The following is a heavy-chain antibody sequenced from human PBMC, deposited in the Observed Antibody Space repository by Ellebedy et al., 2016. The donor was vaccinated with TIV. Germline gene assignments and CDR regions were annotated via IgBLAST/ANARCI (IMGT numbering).Heavy chain of an antibody. V-gene: IGHV3-30*03. CDR1: GFTFSSYG. Sequence: GESLKISCAASGFTFSSYGMHWVRQAPGKGLEWVAVISYDGSNKYYADSVKGRFTISRDNSKNTLYLQMNSLRAEDTAVYYCARRRDCSGGSCYGFPHNWFDPWGQGTLVTVSS. J-gene: IGHJ5*02. CDR2: ISYDGSNK. CDR3: ARRRDCSGGSCYGFPHNWFDP. D-gene: IGHD2-15*01.